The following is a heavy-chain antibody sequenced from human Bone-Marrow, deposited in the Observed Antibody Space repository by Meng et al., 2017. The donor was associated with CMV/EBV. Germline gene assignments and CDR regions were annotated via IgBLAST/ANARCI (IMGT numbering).Heavy chain of an antibody. Sequence: GSLRLSCTVSGDSINSRSYYWDWIRQPPGKGLEWIGSIYYYGTTYYNPSLKSRVTISVDTSKNKFSLNLNSVTAADTAVYYCARDRCTSAACYRGGDWFDPWGQGTLVTVSS. CDR2: IYYYGTT. CDR3: ARDRCTSAACYRGGDWFDP. D-gene: IGHD2-2*01. V-gene: IGHV4-39*07. CDR1: GDSINSRSYY. J-gene: IGHJ5*02.